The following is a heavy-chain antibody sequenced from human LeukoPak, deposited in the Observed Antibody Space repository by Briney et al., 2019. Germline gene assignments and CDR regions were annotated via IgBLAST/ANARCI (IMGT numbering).Heavy chain of an antibody. V-gene: IGHV3-33*01. J-gene: IGHJ4*02. CDR2: IWHDGSHK. Sequence: GGSLRLSCVASGFSFDTYAMHWVRQAPGQGLEWVALIWHDGSHKFYSNSVRGQFTISRDNSKNTVYLQMNNLRPDDTAVYYWGREFFVWGSYPDFGAQGPLVTVSS. CDR3: GREFFVWGSYPDF. CDR1: GFSFDTYA. D-gene: IGHD3-16*01.